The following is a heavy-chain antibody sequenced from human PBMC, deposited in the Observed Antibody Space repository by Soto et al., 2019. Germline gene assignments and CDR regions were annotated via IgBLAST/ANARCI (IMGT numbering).Heavy chain of an antibody. CDR3: AKGARSRVVVQYFDT. CDR1: SLTFYIFG. V-gene: IGHV3-23*01. Sequence: PAWCMGLSWATCSLTFYIFGMGLVRQAPGRGPCWVSGIRSRSRRTYYTDSVKGRFTISRDNCENTLYLQMDSLRGDDTAVYYCAKGARSRVVVQYFDTRGQGALGTVSS. J-gene: IGHJ4*02. D-gene: IGHD3-3*01. CDR2: IRSRSRRT.